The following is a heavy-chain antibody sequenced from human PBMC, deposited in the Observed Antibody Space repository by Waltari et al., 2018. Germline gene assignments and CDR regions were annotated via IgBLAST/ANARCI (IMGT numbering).Heavy chain of an antibody. V-gene: IGHV1-8*01. CDR2: KDPNSANT. CDR3: ARGSLGWYPY. J-gene: IGHJ4*02. D-gene: IGHD6-19*01. CDR1: GYTFTSYN. Sequence: QVQLVQSGAEVKKPGASVKVSCKAFGYTFTSYNINWVRQATGQGLEWMGWKDPNSANTGYEQKFQGRVTMARDTSISAAYMELSSLRSEDTAVYYCARGSLGWYPYWGQGTLVTVS.